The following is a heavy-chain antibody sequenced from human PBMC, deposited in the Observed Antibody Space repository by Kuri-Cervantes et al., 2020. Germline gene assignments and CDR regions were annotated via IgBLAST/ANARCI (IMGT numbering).Heavy chain of an antibody. Sequence: GGSLRLSCVASGFTFSSYAMHWVRQAPGKGLEWVAVISYDGSNKYYADSVKGRFTISRDNSKNTLYLQMNSLRAEDTAVYYCARDQVLNPGLRSDYYYGMDVWGQGTTVTVSS. CDR2: ISYDGSNK. CDR3: ARDQVLNPGLRSDYYYGMDV. D-gene: IGHD4-17*01. CDR1: GFTFSSYA. J-gene: IGHJ6*02. V-gene: IGHV3-30-3*01.